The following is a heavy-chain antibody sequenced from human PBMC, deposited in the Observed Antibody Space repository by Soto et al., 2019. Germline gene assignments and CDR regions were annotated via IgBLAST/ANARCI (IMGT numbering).Heavy chain of an antibody. CDR2: IRNKANTYAT. J-gene: IGHJ4*02. CDR3: SSFMVGATPY. V-gene: IGHV3-73*01. Sequence: LRLSCAASGFTFSGSAMHWVRQAAGKGLEWVGRIRNKANTYATAYAASVKGRFTISRDDSKDTAYLQMNSLKTEDTAVYYCSSFMVGATPYWGQGTLVTVSS. D-gene: IGHD1-26*01. CDR1: GFTFSGSA.